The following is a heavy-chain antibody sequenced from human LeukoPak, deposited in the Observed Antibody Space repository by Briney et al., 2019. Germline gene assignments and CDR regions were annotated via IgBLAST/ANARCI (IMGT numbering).Heavy chain of an antibody. CDR1: GGTFSSYA. J-gene: IGHJ4*02. D-gene: IGHD2-15*01. Sequence: SVNVSCKASGGTFSSYAISWVRQAPGQGLDWMGRIIPIFGTANYAQKFQGRVTITKDESTRTAYMELSSLRSEDTAVYFCARGRYCSGGSCLLHYGDYEYWGQGTLVTVSS. V-gene: IGHV1-69*05. CDR3: ARGRYCSGGSCLLHYGDYEY. CDR2: IIPIFGTA.